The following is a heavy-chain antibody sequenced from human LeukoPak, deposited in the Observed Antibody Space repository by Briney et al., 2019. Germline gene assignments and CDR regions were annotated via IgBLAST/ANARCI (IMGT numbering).Heavy chain of an antibody. CDR1: GGTFITYA. CDR2: IIPMFDTP. J-gene: IGHJ6*03. CDR3: ARAIHNFYFFMDV. Sequence: EASVKVSCKASGGTFITYAINWVRQAPGQGLEWMGGIIPMFDTPHYAQKFQGRVTITADKSTSTVYMELTSLTSEDTAVYSCARAIHNFYFFMDVWGKGTTVTVSS. V-gene: IGHV1-69*06.